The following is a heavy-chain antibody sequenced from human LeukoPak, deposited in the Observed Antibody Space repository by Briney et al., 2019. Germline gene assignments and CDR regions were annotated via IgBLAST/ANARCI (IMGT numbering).Heavy chain of an antibody. CDR2: MNPNSGNT. V-gene: IGHV1-8*01. J-gene: IGHJ6*02. D-gene: IGHD3-22*01. CDR3: ARVAYYYDSAGLFLNYFYGMDV. CDR1: GYTCTSYD. Sequence: ASVKVSCKASGYTCTSYDINWVRQATGQGLEWMGWMNPNSGNTGYAQKFQGRVTMTRNTSISTAYMELSSLRSEDAAVYYCARVAYYYDSAGLFLNYFYGMDVWGQGTTVTVSS.